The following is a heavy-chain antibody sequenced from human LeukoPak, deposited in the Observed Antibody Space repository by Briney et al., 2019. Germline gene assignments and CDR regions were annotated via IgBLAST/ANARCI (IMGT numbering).Heavy chain of an antibody. D-gene: IGHD3-3*01. CDR3: ARGRGYYDFWSGTPMYYYYGMDV. CDR1: GGSFSGYY. Sequence: PSETLSLTCAVYGGSFSGYYWSWIRQPPGKGLEWIGEINHSGSINYNPSLKSRVTISVDTSKNQFSLKLSSVTAADTAVYYCARGRGYYDFWSGTPMYYYYGMDVWGQGTTVTVSS. J-gene: IGHJ6*02. CDR2: INHSGSI. V-gene: IGHV4-34*01.